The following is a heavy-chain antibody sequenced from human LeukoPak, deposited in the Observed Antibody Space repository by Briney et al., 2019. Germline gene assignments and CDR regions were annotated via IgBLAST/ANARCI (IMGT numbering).Heavy chain of an antibody. CDR3: ARDRGREYAGLDY. D-gene: IGHD3-10*01. CDR2: IYYSGST. CDR1: GGSISSHY. J-gene: IGHJ4*02. V-gene: IGHV4-59*11. Sequence: PSETLSLTCTVSGGSISSHYWSWIRQPPGKGLEWVGYIYYSGSTNYNPSLKSRVTISVDTSKNQFSLKLSSVTAADTAVYYCARDRGREYAGLDYWGQGTLVTVSS.